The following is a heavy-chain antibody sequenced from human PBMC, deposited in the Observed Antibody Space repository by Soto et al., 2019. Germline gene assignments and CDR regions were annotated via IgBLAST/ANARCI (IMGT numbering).Heavy chain of an antibody. Sequence: EVQLVESGGGLVQPGGSLRLSCGASGFDFSNYWMHWVRQAPGKGLVWVSRINGDGSDIKYADSVKGRFTISRDNAKNTVDLQMNSLRAADTAVYYCARDQTTGDWFDAWGQGALVTVSS. CDR2: INGDGSDI. CDR3: ARDQTTGDWFDA. J-gene: IGHJ5*02. CDR1: GFDFSNYW. D-gene: IGHD4-17*01. V-gene: IGHV3-74*03.